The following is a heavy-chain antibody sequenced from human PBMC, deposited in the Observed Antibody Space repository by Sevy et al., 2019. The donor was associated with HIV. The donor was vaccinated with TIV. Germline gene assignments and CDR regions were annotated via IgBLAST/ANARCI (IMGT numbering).Heavy chain of an antibody. CDR1: GYTFTSYG. CDR3: ANRRTRLWAFDI. V-gene: IGHV1-18*01. CDR2: ISAYNGNT. D-gene: IGHD2-21*01. Sequence: ASVKVSCKASGYTFTSYGISWVRQAPGQGLEWMGWISAYNGNTNYAQKLQGRVTMTTDTSTSTAYMELRSLRSDDTAVYYCANRRTRLWAFDIWGQGTMVTVSS. J-gene: IGHJ3*02.